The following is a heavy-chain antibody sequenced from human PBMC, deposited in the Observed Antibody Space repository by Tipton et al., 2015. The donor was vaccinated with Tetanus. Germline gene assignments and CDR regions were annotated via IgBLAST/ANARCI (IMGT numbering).Heavy chain of an antibody. J-gene: IGHJ3*01. CDR1: GGSLRSDDYQ. D-gene: IGHD5-24*01. Sequence: TLSLTCSVSGGSLRSDDYQWNWIRQPPGKGLEWLAYISPSGRTNSNYSLKSRITISQDKSKNQFSLRLTSVTAADTAVYYCARGGRDAYNNPLGAFDVWGRGTTVTVSS. CDR3: ARGGRDAYNNPLGAFDV. V-gene: IGHV4-61*08. CDR2: ISPSGRT.